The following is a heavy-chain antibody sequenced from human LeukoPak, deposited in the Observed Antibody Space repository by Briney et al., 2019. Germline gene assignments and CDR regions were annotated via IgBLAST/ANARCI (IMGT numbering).Heavy chain of an antibody. J-gene: IGHJ2*01. V-gene: IGHV3-13*01. Sequence: GGSLRLSCAASGFTFSSYDMHWVRQATGKGLEWVSAIGTAGDTYYPGSVKGRFTISRENAKNSLYLQMNSLRAGDTAVYYCARGLLWTGTDGWYFDLWGRGTLVTVSS. D-gene: IGHD3-10*01. CDR2: IGTAGDT. CDR3: ARGLLWTGTDGWYFDL. CDR1: GFTFSSYD.